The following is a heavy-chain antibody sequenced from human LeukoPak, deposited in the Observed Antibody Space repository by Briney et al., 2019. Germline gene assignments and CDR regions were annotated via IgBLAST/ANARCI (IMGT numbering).Heavy chain of an antibody. Sequence: ASVKVSFKASGHTFSGYYVHWVRLAPGQGLEWMGWINPDSGAADYGDKFQGRLTMTRDTSISTAYMELSRLRSDDTALYYCASDYGANWFDPWGQGTLVTVSS. CDR2: INPDSGAA. D-gene: IGHD4-17*01. CDR1: GHTFSGYY. J-gene: IGHJ5*02. CDR3: ASDYGANWFDP. V-gene: IGHV1-2*02.